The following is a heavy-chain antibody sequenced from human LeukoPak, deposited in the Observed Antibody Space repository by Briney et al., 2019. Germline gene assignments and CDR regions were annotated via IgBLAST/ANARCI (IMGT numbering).Heavy chain of an antibody. Sequence: ASVKVSCKASGYTFTSYGISWVRQAPGQGLEWMGWISAYNGSTNYAQKLQGRVTMTTDTSTSTAYMELRSLRSDDTAVYYCARGTYYYDSSGPQGFDYWGQGTLVTVSS. CDR2: ISAYNGST. CDR3: ARGTYYYDSSGPQGFDY. D-gene: IGHD3-22*01. J-gene: IGHJ4*02. V-gene: IGHV1-18*01. CDR1: GYTFTSYG.